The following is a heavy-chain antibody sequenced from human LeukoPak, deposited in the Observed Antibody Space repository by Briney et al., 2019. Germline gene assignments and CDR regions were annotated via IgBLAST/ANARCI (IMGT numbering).Heavy chain of an antibody. D-gene: IGHD2-15*01. CDR2: ISAYNGNT. Sequence: ASVKVSCKASGYTFTSYGISWVRQAPGQGLEWMGWISAYNGNTNYAQKLQGRVTMTTDTSTSAAYMELRSLRSDDTAVYYCARDSGLSGGSWPLDYWGQGTLVTVSS. V-gene: IGHV1-18*01. J-gene: IGHJ4*02. CDR3: ARDSGLSGGSWPLDY. CDR1: GYTFTSYG.